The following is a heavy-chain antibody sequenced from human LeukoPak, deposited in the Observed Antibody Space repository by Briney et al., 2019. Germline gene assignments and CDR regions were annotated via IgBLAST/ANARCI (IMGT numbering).Heavy chain of an antibody. CDR2: IYYSGST. CDR1: GGSISSSSYY. J-gene: IGHJ4*02. Sequence: TSETLSLTCTVSGGSISSSSYYWGWIRQPPGKGLEWIGSIYYSGSTYYNPSLKSRVTISVDTSKNQFPLKLSSVTAADTAVYYCARHSARSGYAFVPTFYYFDYWGQGTLVTVSS. CDR3: ARHSARSGYAFVPTFYYFDY. V-gene: IGHV4-39*01. D-gene: IGHD5-12*01.